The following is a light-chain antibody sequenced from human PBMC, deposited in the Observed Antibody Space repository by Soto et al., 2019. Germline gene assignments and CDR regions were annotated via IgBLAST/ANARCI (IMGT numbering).Light chain of an antibody. V-gene: IGKV3-11*01. CDR2: DAS. CDR1: QSVSSY. Sequence: EIVLTQSPASLSLSPWERATLSFTASQSVSSYLAWYQQKPGQAPRLLIYDASNRATGIPARFSGSGSGTDFTLTISSLEPEDSAVYYCQQRNVWPPVTFGQGTRLEIK. J-gene: IGKJ5*01. CDR3: QQRNVWPPVT.